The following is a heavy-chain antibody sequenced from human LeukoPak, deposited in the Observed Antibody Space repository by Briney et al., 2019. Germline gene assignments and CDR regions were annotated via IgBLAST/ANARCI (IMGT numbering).Heavy chain of an antibody. V-gene: IGHV3-53*01. Sequence: PGGSLRLSCAASGFTVSSNYMSWVRQAPGKGLEWVSVIYSGGSTYYADSVKGRFTISRDNSKDTPYLQMNSLRAEDTAVYYCARVDYDSSGYYLDYWGQGTLVTVSS. J-gene: IGHJ4*02. D-gene: IGHD3-22*01. CDR1: GFTVSSNY. CDR2: IYSGGST. CDR3: ARVDYDSSGYYLDY.